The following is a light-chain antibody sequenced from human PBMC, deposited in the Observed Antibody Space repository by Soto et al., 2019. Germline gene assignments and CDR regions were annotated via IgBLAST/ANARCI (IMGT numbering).Light chain of an antibody. J-gene: IGKJ1*01. CDR3: QQRYNWAWT. V-gene: IGKV3-11*01. CDR1: QSVSDF. CDR2: EAS. Sequence: EIVLTQSPATLSLSPGEGAALSCRASQSVSDFLAWYQQKPGQVPRLLIYEASRRATGIPARFSGSGSGTDFTLVISTLEPEDFGVYYCQQRYNWAWTFGQGAKVEI.